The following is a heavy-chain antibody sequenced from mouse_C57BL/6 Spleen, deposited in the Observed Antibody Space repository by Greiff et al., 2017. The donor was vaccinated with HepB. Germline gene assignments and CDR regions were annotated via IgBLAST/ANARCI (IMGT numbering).Heavy chain of an antibody. CDR3: ERELLRLRGYAMDY. Sequence: EVMLVESGGGLVKPGGSLKLSCAASGFTFSDYGMHWVRQAPEKGLEWVAYISSGSSTIYYADTVKGRFTISRDNAKNTLFLQMTSLRSEDTAMYYCERELLRLRGYAMDYWGQGTSVTVSS. V-gene: IGHV5-17*01. D-gene: IGHD3-2*02. CDR1: GFTFSDYG. CDR2: ISSGSSTI. J-gene: IGHJ4*01.